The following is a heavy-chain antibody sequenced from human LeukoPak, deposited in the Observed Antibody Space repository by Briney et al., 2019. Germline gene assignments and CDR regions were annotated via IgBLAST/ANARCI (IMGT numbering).Heavy chain of an antibody. CDR2: IYSAGNT. CDR3: ARSGGDYLFFDD. Sequence: PGGSLRLSCAASGFTVSNNYMSWVRQAPGKGLEWVSVIYSAGNTYYADSVKGRFTISRDNSKNTLYLQMRAEDTAVYFCARSGGDYLFFDDWGQGTLVTASS. CDR1: GFTVSNNY. D-gene: IGHD2-21*02. J-gene: IGHJ4*02. V-gene: IGHV3-66*01.